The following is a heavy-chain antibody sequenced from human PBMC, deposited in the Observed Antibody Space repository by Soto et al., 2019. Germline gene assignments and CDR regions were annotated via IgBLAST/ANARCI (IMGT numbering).Heavy chain of an antibody. CDR2: ISSSSSYI. V-gene: IGHV3-21*01. CDR3: ARDQPGYSYGYGLGY. Sequence: EVQLVESGGGLVKPGGSLRLSCAASGITFTSYSMNWVRQAPGKGLEWVSSISSSSSYIYYADSVKGRFTISRDNAKNSLYLQMDCLRAEDTAVYYCARDQPGYSYGYGLGYWGQGTLVTVSS. J-gene: IGHJ4*02. CDR1: GITFTSYS. D-gene: IGHD5-18*01.